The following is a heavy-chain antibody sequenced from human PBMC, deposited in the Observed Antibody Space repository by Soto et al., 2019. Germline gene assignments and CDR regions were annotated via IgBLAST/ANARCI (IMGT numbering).Heavy chain of an antibody. CDR1: GGTFSSYA. J-gene: IGHJ4*02. Sequence: QVQLVQSGAEVKKPGSSVKVSCKASGGTFSSYAISWVRQAPGQGLEWMGGIIPIFGTANYAQKFQGRVTINADESTSTAYMERSSLRSEDTAVYYGAYSYGTQEPLFSYSFDYWGQGTLVTVSS. V-gene: IGHV1-69*01. CDR3: AYSYGTQEPLFSYSFDY. CDR2: IIPIFGTA. D-gene: IGHD5-18*01.